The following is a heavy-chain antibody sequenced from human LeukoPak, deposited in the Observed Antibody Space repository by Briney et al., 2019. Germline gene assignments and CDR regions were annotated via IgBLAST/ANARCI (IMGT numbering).Heavy chain of an antibody. D-gene: IGHD3-9*01. V-gene: IGHV3-23*01. CDR3: AKDATASPYFHWFDN. Sequence: GGSLGLSCAASGFTFSSYAMNWVRQAPGKGLEWVAGISSGDRTFHAESVKGRFTTSRDKSKDTLYLQMNSLRAEDTAVYCAKDATASPYFHWFDNWGQGTQVIVSS. J-gene: IGHJ4*02. CDR2: ISSGDRT. CDR1: GFTFSSYA.